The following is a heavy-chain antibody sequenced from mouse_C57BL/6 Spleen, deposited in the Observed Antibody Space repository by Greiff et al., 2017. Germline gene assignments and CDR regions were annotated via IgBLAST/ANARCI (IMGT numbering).Heavy chain of an antibody. D-gene: IGHD1-1*01. CDR3: ASPYGSSYYFDD. CDR1: GYTFTDYY. J-gene: IGHJ2*01. Sequence: VQLQQSGPELVKPGASVKISCKASGYTFTDYYMNWVKQSHGKSLEWIGDINPNNGGTSYNQKFKGKATLTVDKSSSTAYMELRSLTSEDSAVYYCASPYGSSYYFDDWGQGTTLTVSS. CDR2: INPNNGGT. V-gene: IGHV1-26*01.